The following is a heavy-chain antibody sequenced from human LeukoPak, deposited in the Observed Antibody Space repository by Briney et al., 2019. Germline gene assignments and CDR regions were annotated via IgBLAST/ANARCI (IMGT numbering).Heavy chain of an antibody. J-gene: IGHJ4*02. CDR2: ISYDGSDK. V-gene: IGHV3-30*04. CDR3: ARAEGQYCSSTSCFARQGY. Sequence: PGGSLRLSCAASGFTFSTYVMHWVRQAPGKGLEWVAVISYDGSDKYYADYVKGRFTISRDNSKNTLYLQMNSLRAEDTAVYYCARAEGQYCSSTSCFARQGYWGEGALVTVSS. CDR1: GFTFSTYV. D-gene: IGHD2-2*01.